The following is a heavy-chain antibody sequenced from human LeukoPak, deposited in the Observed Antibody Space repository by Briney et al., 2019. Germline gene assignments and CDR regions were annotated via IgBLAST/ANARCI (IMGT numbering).Heavy chain of an antibody. CDR1: GLKFRNYG. V-gene: IGHV3-30*02. CDR3: AKDRSGSYYSAFDI. CDR2: IWYDGSHQ. J-gene: IGHJ3*02. D-gene: IGHD1-26*01. Sequence: GGSLRLSCVASGLKFRNYGMHWVRQAPGKGLEWVTFIWYDGSHQYYIDSVKGRFTVSRDNAKSTLYLQMDSLRAEDTAVYYCAKDRSGSYYSAFDIWGQGTMVTVSS.